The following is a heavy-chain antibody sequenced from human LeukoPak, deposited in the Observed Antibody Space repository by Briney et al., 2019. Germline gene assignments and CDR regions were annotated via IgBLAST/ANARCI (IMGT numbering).Heavy chain of an antibody. J-gene: IGHJ4*02. CDR2: IYYSGST. CDR1: GGSISSYY. Sequence: SETLSLTCTVSGGSISSYYWSWIRQPPGKGLEWIGYIYYSGSTNYNPSLKSQVTMSVDTSKNQFSLKLSSVTAADTAVYYCARVGGYNSPLDHWGQGTLVTVSS. CDR3: ARVGGYNSPLDH. D-gene: IGHD5-24*01. V-gene: IGHV4-59*01.